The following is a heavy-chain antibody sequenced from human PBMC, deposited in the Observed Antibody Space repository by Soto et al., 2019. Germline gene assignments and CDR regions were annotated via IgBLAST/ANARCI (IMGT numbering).Heavy chain of an antibody. CDR3: ARDGGRHSGGIDY. Sequence: QVQLVQSGAEVKKPGSSVKVSCKASGGTFSSYSINWVRQAPGQGLEWMGEIIPIFGTANYAQKFQGRVTIPADESTSTAYMELSSLRAADTHVYYCARDGGRHSGGIDYWGQGTLVTGSS. J-gene: IGHJ4*02. CDR2: IIPIFGTA. V-gene: IGHV1-69*01. D-gene: IGHD1-26*01. CDR1: GGTFSSYS.